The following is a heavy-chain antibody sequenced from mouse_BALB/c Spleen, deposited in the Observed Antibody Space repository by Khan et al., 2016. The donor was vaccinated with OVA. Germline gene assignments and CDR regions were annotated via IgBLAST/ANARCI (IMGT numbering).Heavy chain of an antibody. CDR2: IDPFSGDT. V-gene: IGHV1S135*01. Sequence: VQLKESGPELMKPGASVKISCKASGYSFTSYYIHWVIQSHGKSLEWIGYIDPFSGDTTYNQKFKGRATLTVDKSSSTAYIPLSNLTSEDSAVYYCTRHGYAAWFTYWGQGTLVTVSA. D-gene: IGHD2-2*01. CDR1: GYSFTSYY. CDR3: TRHGYAAWFTY. J-gene: IGHJ3*01.